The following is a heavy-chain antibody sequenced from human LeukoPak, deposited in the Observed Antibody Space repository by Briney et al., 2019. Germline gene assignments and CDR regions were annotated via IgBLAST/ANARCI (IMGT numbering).Heavy chain of an antibody. CDR3: TTGLGTDFDY. CDR2: VKSRTDGGTT. V-gene: IGHV3-15*01. J-gene: IGHJ4*02. D-gene: IGHD7-27*01. Sequence: GGSLGLSCAASGFTFSNARMSWVRQAPGKGLEWVGRVKSRTDGGTTDYAAPVKGRFTISRDDSKNTLSLQMSSLKTEDTAVYYCTTGLGTDFDYWGQGSLVTVSS. CDR1: GFTFSNAR.